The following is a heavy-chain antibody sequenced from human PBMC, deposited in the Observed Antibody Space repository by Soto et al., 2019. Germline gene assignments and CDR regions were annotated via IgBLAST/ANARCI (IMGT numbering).Heavy chain of an antibody. V-gene: IGHV3-23*01. Sequence: GWSLRLSCVASVITFGSRAMSWVRQAPGEGLEWVSTTTDTGGDTKYADSVRGRFTISRDNSKNTLYLQMSSLRAEDSAVCYCARGSKDSYPGSRIFDFWGRGTLVTVSS. CDR3: ARGSKDSYPGSRIFDF. CDR1: VITFGSRA. J-gene: IGHJ4*02. CDR2: TTDTGGDT. D-gene: IGHD2-15*01.